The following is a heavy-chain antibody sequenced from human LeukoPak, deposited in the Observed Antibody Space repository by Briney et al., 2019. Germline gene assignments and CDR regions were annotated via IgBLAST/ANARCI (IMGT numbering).Heavy chain of an antibody. CDR3: ARDRTARPYHDAFDI. Sequence: GGSLRLSCAASGFTFSDYYMSWIRQAPGKGLEWVSYISSSGSTIYYADSVKGRFTISRDNAKNSLYLQMNSLRAEDTAVYYCARDRTARPYHDAFDIWGQGTMVTVSS. CDR1: GFTFSDYY. D-gene: IGHD2-21*02. V-gene: IGHV3-11*01. J-gene: IGHJ3*02. CDR2: ISSSGSTI.